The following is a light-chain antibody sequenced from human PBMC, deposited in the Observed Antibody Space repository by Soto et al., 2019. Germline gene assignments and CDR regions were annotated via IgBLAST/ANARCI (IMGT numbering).Light chain of an antibody. V-gene: IGKV3-11*01. Sequence: EIVLTQSPATLSSFPGDRVTLSCRASQSVSSYLAWYQQKPGQAPRLLIYDASNRATGIPARFSGSGSGTDFTLTISSLEPEDFAVYYCQQRSNWPPRITFGQGTRLEI. J-gene: IGKJ5*01. CDR1: QSVSSY. CDR2: DAS. CDR3: QQRSNWPPRIT.